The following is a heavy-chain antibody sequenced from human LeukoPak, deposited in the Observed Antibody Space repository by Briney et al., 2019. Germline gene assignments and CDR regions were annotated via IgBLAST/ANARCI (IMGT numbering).Heavy chain of an antibody. CDR1: GYTFTSYG. Sequence: ASVKVSCKASGYTFTSYGISWVRQAPGQGLEWMGWISAYNGNTNYAQKLQGGVTMTTDTSTSTAYMELRSLRSDDTAVYYCARAAVRGVIRKYNWFDPWGQGTLVTVSS. CDR2: ISAYNGNT. D-gene: IGHD3-10*01. J-gene: IGHJ5*02. CDR3: ARAAVRGVIRKYNWFDP. V-gene: IGHV1-18*04.